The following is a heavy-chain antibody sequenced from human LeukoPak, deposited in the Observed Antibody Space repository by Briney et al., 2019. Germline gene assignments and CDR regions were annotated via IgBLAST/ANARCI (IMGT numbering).Heavy chain of an antibody. V-gene: IGHV1-46*01. CDR2: INPSGGST. J-gene: IGHJ3*02. Sequence: GASVKVSCKASGYTFTGYYMHWVRQAPGQGLEWMGIINPSGGSTSYAQKFQGRVTMTRDMSTSTVYMELSSLRSEDTAVYYCAREYCYGSGSYEFDAFDIWGQGTMVTVSS. CDR3: AREYCYGSGSYEFDAFDI. CDR1: GYTFTGYY. D-gene: IGHD3-10*01.